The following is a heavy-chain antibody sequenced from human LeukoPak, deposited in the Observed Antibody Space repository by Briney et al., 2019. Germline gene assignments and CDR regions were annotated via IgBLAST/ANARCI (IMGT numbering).Heavy chain of an antibody. J-gene: IGHJ4*02. Sequence: GGSLRLSCAASGFTFSSYWMSWVRQAPGKGLEWVANIKQDGSEKYYVDSVKGRFTISRDNAKNSLYLQMNSLRAEDTAVYYCARLSGYSSSWYVDYFDYWGQGTLVTVSS. V-gene: IGHV3-7*03. CDR3: ARLSGYSSSWYVDYFDY. CDR2: IKQDGSEK. D-gene: IGHD6-13*01. CDR1: GFTFSSYW.